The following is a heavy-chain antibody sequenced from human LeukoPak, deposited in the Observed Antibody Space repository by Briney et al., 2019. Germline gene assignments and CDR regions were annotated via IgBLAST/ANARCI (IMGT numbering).Heavy chain of an antibody. CDR3: ARRPLWFGELLGYNWFDP. J-gene: IGHJ5*02. Sequence: PSETLSLTCTVSGGSISSSSYYWGWIRQPPGKGLEWIGSIYYSGRTYYNPSLKSRVTISVDTSKNQFSLKLSSVTAADTAVYYCARRPLWFGELLGYNWFDPWGQGTLVTVSS. D-gene: IGHD3-10*01. CDR2: IYYSGRT. CDR1: GGSISSSSYY. V-gene: IGHV4-39*07.